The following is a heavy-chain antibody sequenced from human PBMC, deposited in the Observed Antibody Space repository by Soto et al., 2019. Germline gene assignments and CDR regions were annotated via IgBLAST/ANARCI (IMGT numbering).Heavy chain of an antibody. CDR2: IYYNGKEE. D-gene: IGHD3-10*01. V-gene: IGHV3-33*01. Sequence: GGSLRLSCAASGFAFSIYGFHWVRQAPGKGLEWLAVIYYNGKEEYYADSVKGRFTISRDNSKSTLYLQMDSLRVEDTAVYYCARGYASGNSRRKVYNWFDPWGQGTLVTVSS. J-gene: IGHJ5*02. CDR1: GFAFSIYG. CDR3: ARGYASGNSRRKVYNWFDP.